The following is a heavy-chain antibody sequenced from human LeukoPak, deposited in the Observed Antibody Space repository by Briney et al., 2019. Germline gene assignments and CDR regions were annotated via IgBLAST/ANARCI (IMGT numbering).Heavy chain of an antibody. CDR1: GGSISSSSYY. Sequence: KTSETLSLTCTVSGGSISSSSYYWGWIRQPPGKGLEWIGSIFHTSIPYQSSSFKNRLHMSVDTSKNQFSLKLTSVTAADTAVYYCVRELVGAPWRVDYWGPGTLVAVS. D-gene: IGHD1-26*01. V-gene: IGHV4-39*02. CDR3: VRELVGAPWRVDY. CDR2: IFHTSIP. J-gene: IGHJ4*02.